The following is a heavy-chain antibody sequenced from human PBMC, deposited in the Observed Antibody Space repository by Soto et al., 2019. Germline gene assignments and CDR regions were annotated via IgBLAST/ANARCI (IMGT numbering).Heavy chain of an antibody. V-gene: IGHV1-46*01. Sequence: ASVKVSCKASGYTITIYYMHWVRQAPRQGLEWMGIINPSGGSTSYAQKFQGRVTMTRDTSTSTVYMELSSLRSEDTAVYYCARAPPGSGLTETDAFDIWGQGTMVTVSS. J-gene: IGHJ3*02. CDR3: ARAPPGSGLTETDAFDI. CDR1: GYTITIYY. CDR2: INPSGGST. D-gene: IGHD3-3*01.